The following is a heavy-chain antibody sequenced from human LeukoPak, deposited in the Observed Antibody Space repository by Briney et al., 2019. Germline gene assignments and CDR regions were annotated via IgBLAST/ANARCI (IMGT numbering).Heavy chain of an antibody. CDR3: TTGGYRYAHLYLN. CDR1: GITFSNAW. CDR2: IKSKTDGGTT. J-gene: IGHJ4*02. V-gene: IGHV3-15*01. Sequence: GGSLRLSCAASGITFSNAWMSWVRQAPGKGLEWVGRIKSKTDGGTTDYAAPVKGRFTISRDDSKNTLYLQMNSLKTEDTAVYYCTTGGYRYAHLYLNWGQGTLVTVSS. D-gene: IGHD5-18*01.